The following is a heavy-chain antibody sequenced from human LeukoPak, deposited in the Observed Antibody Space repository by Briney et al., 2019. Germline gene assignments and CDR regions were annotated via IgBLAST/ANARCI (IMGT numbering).Heavy chain of an antibody. J-gene: IGHJ4*02. V-gene: IGHV3-48*03. CDR2: ISTSGSII. Sequence: GGSLRLSCEASGFTFGSYEMTWVRQAPGKGLEWLSYISTSGSIIVYADSVKGRFTISRDNAKNSLYLQMNSLRAEDTAVYYCAREDGSLDYFDYWGQGTLVTVSS. CDR1: GFTFGSYE. CDR3: AREDGSLDYFDY.